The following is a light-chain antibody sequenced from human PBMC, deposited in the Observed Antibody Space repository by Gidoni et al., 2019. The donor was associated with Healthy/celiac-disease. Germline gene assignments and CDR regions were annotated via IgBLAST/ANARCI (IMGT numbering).Light chain of an antibody. Sequence: SYELTQPPSVSVSPGQTASITCSGDELGDKYACWYQQKPGQSPVLVLYQDSKRPSGIPERFSGSNYGNTDTLTISGTQAMDEADYYCQAWDSSTAVVVFGGGTKLTVL. CDR1: ELGDKY. J-gene: IGLJ2*01. V-gene: IGLV3-1*01. CDR3: QAWDSSTAVVV. CDR2: QDS.